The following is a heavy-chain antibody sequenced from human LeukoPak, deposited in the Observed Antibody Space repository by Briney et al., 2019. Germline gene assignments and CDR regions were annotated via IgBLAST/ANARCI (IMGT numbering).Heavy chain of an antibody. V-gene: IGHV1-24*01. J-gene: IGHJ4*02. CDR3: ATPWELLAFDY. D-gene: IGHD1-26*01. Sequence: ASVKVSCKVSGYTLTELSMHWVRQAPGKGLEWMGGFDPEDGETIYAQKFQGRVTMTEGTSTDTAYMELSSLRSEDTAVYYCATPWELLAFDYWGQGTLVTVSS. CDR2: FDPEDGET. CDR1: GYTLTELS.